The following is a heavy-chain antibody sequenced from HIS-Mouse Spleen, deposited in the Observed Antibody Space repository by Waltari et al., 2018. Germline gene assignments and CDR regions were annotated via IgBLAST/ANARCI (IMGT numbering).Heavy chain of an antibody. J-gene: IGHJ4*02. V-gene: IGHV3-30*03. CDR1: GFTFISYG. CDR2: ISYDGSNK. D-gene: IGHD3-10*01. CDR3: EGVYGSGSYYFDY. Sequence: QVQLVESGVGVVQPGRSLRLPCAASGFTFISYGLTWCRRAPGKGLEWVAVISYDGSNKYYADSVKGRFTISRDNSKNTLYLQMNSLRAEDTAVYYCEGVYGSGSYYFDYWGQGTLVTVSS.